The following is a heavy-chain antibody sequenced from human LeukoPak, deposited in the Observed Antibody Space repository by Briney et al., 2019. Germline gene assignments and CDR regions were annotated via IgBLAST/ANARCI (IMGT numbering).Heavy chain of an antibody. CDR3: AREVGLYYYYYMDV. D-gene: IGHD3-16*01. Sequence: GGSLRLSCAASGFTFSDYYMSWIRQAPGKGLEWASYISSSGSTIYYADSVKGRFTISRDNAKNSLYLQMNSLRAEDTAVYYCAREVGLYYYYYMDVWGKGTTVTVSS. V-gene: IGHV3-11*01. CDR1: GFTFSDYY. CDR2: ISSSGSTI. J-gene: IGHJ6*03.